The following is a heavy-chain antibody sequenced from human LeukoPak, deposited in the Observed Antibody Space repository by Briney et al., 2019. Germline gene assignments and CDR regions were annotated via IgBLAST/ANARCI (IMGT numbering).Heavy chain of an antibody. CDR2: IYSSDNI. V-gene: IGHV4-59*08. Sequence: SETLSLTCTVSGSSINGHYWSWLRKPPGKGLEWIGYIYSSDNILYNPFLKSRVTLSLDTFNNQFSLSLTSVTAADTAVYYCAGLHFASAEEFDPWGQGTLVTVSS. J-gene: IGHJ5*02. D-gene: IGHD6-25*01. CDR1: GSSINGHY. CDR3: AGLHFASAEEFDP.